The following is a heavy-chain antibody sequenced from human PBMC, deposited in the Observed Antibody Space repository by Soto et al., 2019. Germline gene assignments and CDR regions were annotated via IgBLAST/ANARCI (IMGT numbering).Heavy chain of an antibody. D-gene: IGHD2-21*01. Sequence: GGSLRLSCAASGFTVSSNYMSWVRQAPGKGLEWVSSIYGGGSTYYADSVKGRFSISRDNSENTLYLQMNRLRAEDTAVYYCARDQHIGNPGYYYFYYYMDVWGKGTTVTVSS. CDR1: GFTVSSNY. J-gene: IGHJ6*03. CDR3: ARDQHIGNPGYYYFYYYMDV. V-gene: IGHV3-66*01. CDR2: IYGGGST.